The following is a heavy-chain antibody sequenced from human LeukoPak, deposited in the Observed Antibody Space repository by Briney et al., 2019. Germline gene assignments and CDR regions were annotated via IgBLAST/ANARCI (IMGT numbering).Heavy chain of an antibody. J-gene: IGHJ4*02. CDR2: ISYDGSDK. CDR3: ATTRRYGSSWYSDY. Sequence: GGSLRLSCAASGFTFSSYAMSWVRQAPGKGLDWVALISYDGSDKYYTDSVKGRFTISRDNSKKTLSLQMNSLRPEDTAVYYCATTRRYGSSWYSDYWGQGTLVTVSS. D-gene: IGHD6-13*01. CDR1: GFTFSSYA. V-gene: IGHV3-30*03.